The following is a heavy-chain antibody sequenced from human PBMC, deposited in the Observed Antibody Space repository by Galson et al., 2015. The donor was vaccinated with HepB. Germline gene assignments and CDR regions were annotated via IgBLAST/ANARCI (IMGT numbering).Heavy chain of an antibody. D-gene: IGHD1-26*01. V-gene: IGHV3-72*01. J-gene: IGHJ6*02. CDR2: TRNKANSYTT. Sequence: SLRLSCAASGFTFSDHFMDWVRQAPGKGLEWVGRTRNKANSYTTEYAASVKGRFTISRDDSKNSLYLQMNSLKTEDTAVYYCASHDWELPGIYGMGVWGQGTTVTVSS. CDR1: GFTFSDHF. CDR3: ASHDWELPGIYGMGV.